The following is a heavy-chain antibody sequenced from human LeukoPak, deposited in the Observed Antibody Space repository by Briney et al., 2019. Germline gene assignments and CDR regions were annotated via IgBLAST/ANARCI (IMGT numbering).Heavy chain of an antibody. V-gene: IGHV4-61*02. J-gene: IGHJ6*03. D-gene: IGHD4-11*01. Sequence: SETLSLTCTVSGGSTSSGRFFWSWIRQPAGKGLEWIGRIYPSGSTNYNPSLKSRVTISVDTSKNQFSLKLSSVTAADTAVYYCARGYSNYRSYFYMDVWGKGTTVTASS. CDR3: ARGYSNYRSYFYMDV. CDR2: IYPSGST. CDR1: GGSTSSGRFF.